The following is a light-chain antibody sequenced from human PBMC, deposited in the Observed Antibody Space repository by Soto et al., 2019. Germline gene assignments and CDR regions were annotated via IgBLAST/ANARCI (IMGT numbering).Light chain of an antibody. Sequence: IQMTQSPSSLSASVGDRVTITCRASRYIRTALSWYQHRQGQAPKXLICVASSLQSGVPSRFSGSGYGTDLTLTISSLQPEDCATYDGLQDYNYPWTFGQGTKVDIK. CDR1: RYIRTA. CDR3: LQDYNYPWT. CDR2: VAS. J-gene: IGKJ1*01. V-gene: IGKV1-6*01.